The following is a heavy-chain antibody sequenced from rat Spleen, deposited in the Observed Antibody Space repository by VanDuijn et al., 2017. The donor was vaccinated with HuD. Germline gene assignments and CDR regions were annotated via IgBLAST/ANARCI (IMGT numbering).Heavy chain of an antibody. J-gene: IGHJ2*01. CDR2: ISIGGNTA. D-gene: IGHD4-1*01. V-gene: IGHV5-27*01. CDR3: TTGLH. Sequence: EVQLVESGGGLVQPGGSLKLSCTTSGFTFSHYGMAWVRQAPTKGLEWVAYISIGGNTAFYRDSVKGRFTISRDDAKRTLYLQMDSLRSEDTATYYCTTGLHWGQGVMVTVSS. CDR1: GFTFSHYG.